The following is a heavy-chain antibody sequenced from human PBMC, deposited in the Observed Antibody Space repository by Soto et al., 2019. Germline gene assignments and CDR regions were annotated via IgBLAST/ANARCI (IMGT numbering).Heavy chain of an antibody. J-gene: IGHJ5*02. CDR2: IYYSGST. D-gene: IGHD1-26*01. V-gene: IGHV4-61*01. Sequence: PSETLSLTCTVSGGSVSSGSYYWSWIRQPPGKGLEWIGYIYYSGSTNYNPSLKSRVTISVDTSKNQFSLKLSSVTAADTAVYYCARTRYSGGWFDPWGQGTLVTVSS. CDR3: ARTRYSGGWFDP. CDR1: GGSVSSGSYY.